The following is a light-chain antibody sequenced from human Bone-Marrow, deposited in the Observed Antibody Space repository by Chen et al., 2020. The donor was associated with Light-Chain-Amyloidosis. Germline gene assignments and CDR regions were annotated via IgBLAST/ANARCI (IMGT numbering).Light chain of an antibody. V-gene: IGLV3-1*01. CDR2: QDS. CDR1: ILGDKY. J-gene: IGLJ3*02. Sequence: SYELTQPPSVSVSPGKTASITCSGDILGDKYACWYQQKPGQVPVLVIYQDSKRSSGIPVRFSGSIFWDIASLTIGRTKAMDVADFLCQVCDSSSACVFGGG. CDR3: QVCDSSSACV.